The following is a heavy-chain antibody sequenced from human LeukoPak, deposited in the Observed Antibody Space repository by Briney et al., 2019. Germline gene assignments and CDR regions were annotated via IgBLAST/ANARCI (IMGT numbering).Heavy chain of an antibody. CDR1: GTTFTSNF. D-gene: IGHD2-2*01. Sequence: EASVKVSCKASGTTFTSNFIHWVRQAPGQGLEWMGIINPSGGSTSCAQKFQGRVTMTSDTSTSTVYMELSSLRTEETAVYYCASDSSKSSLADPWGQGTLVTVSS. V-gene: IGHV1-46*01. CDR2: INPSGGST. J-gene: IGHJ5*02. CDR3: ASDSSKSSLADP.